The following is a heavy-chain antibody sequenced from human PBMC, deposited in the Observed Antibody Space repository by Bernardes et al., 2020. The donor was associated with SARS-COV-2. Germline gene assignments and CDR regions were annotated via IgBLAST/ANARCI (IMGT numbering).Heavy chain of an antibody. CDR2: IYYSGST. CDR1: GGSISSYY. V-gene: IGHV4-59*01. CDR3: ARVGRYCRGGSCFAFDY. D-gene: IGHD2-15*01. J-gene: IGHJ4*02. Sequence: SETLSLTCTVSGGSISSYYWSWIRQPPGKGLEWIGYIYYSGSTNYNPSLKSLVTISVDTSKNQFSLRLSSVTAADTAVYYCARVGRYCRGGSCFAFDYWGQGTLVTVSS.